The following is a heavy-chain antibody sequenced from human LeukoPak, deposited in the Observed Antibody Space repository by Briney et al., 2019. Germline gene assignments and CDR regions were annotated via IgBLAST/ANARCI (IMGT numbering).Heavy chain of an antibody. D-gene: IGHD2-15*01. CDR3: ARRRGGGSSDY. CDR1: GFTFSDYN. Sequence: GGSLRLSCAASGFTFSDYNMNWVRQAPGKGLEWVSYISGISSSIYYADSVKGRFTISRDNAKNSLYLQMNSLRADDTAVYYCARRRGGGSSDYWGQGTLVTVSS. J-gene: IGHJ4*02. CDR2: ISGISSSI. V-gene: IGHV3-48*01.